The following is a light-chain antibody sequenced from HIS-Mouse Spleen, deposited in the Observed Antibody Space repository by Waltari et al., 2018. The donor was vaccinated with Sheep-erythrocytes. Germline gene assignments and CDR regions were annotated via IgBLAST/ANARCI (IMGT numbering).Light chain of an antibody. J-gene: IGLJ3*02. CDR2: EGR. CDR3: CSYAGSSTPWV. V-gene: IGLV2-23*01. Sequence: QSALTQPASVSGSPGQSIPIPCTGTSSDVGSYNLVSWYQQPPGKAPKLIIYEGRKRPSGVSNRFSGSKSGNTASLTISGLQAEDEADYYCCSYAGSSTPWVFGGGTKLTVL. CDR1: SSDVGSYNL.